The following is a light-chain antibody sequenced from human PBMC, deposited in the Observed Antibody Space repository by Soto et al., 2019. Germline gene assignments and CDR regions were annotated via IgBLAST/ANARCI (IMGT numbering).Light chain of an antibody. CDR2: GAS. Sequence: EIVLTQSPGTLSLSPGERATLSCRASQSVSSSYLAWYQQKPGQAPRLLIYGASSRATGIPDRFSGSGSGTDFTLTISRLEPEDFAAYYCQQYSSSPLTFGQGTRLENK. J-gene: IGKJ5*01. CDR3: QQYSSSPLT. V-gene: IGKV3-20*01. CDR1: QSVSSSY.